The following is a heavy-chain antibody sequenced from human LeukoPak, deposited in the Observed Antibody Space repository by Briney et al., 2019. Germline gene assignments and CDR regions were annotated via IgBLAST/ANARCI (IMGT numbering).Heavy chain of an antibody. CDR2: MNPNSGNS. J-gene: IGHJ4*02. D-gene: IGHD4-23*01. CDR1: GYTFTRYD. CDR3: ARVKYYGGNPLRY. V-gene: IGHV1-8*01. Sequence: ASVKVSCTASGYTFTRYDINWVRPATGQGLEWMGWMNPNSGNSGYAQKFQGRVTMTRNTSISTAYMELSSLRSEDTAVYYCARVKYYGGNPLRYWGQGTLVTVSS.